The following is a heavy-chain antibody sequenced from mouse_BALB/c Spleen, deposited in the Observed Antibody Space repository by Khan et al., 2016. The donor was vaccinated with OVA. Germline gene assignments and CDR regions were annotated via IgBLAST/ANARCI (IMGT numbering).Heavy chain of an antibody. CDR1: GFSLTSYA. CDR2: IWAGGST. V-gene: IGHV2-9*02. CDR3: ARNREPDYFDY. Sequence: QVQLKQSGPGLVAPSQSLSITCTVTGFSLTSYAIHWTRQPPGKGLEWLGVIWAGGSTNYNSALMSRLSISKDNSKSQVFLKMNSLQTHDTAIYYCARNREPDYFDYWGQGTTLTVSS. J-gene: IGHJ2*01.